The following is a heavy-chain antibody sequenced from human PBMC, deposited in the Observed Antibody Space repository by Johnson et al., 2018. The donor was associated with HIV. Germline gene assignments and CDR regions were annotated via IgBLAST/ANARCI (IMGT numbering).Heavy chain of an antibody. CDR1: GFTFSNYA. CDR2: INWNGGST. D-gene: IGHD3-22*01. J-gene: IGHJ3*02. Sequence: EVQLVESGGGVVQPGRSLILSCAASGFTFSNYATHWVRQAPGKGLEWVSGINWNGGSTGYADSVKGRFTISRDNAKNSLYLQMNSLRAEDTALYYCARLGVYYDSSGARGDAFDIWGQGTMVTVSS. CDR3: ARLGVYYDSSGARGDAFDI. V-gene: IGHV3-20*04.